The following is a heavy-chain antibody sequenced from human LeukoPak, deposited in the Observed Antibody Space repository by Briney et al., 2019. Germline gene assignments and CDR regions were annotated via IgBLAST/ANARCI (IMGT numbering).Heavy chain of an antibody. D-gene: IGHD5-18*01. CDR2: ISAYNGNT. V-gene: IGHV1-18*04. J-gene: IGHJ4*02. CDR3: ARSEPMVTMSDY. Sequence: ASVKVSCKASGYTFTSYGISWVRQAPGQGLEWMGWISAYNGNTNYAQKLQGRVTMTTDTSTSTAYMELRSLRSDDTAAYYCARSEPMVTMSDYWGQGTLVTVSS. CDR1: GYTFTSYG.